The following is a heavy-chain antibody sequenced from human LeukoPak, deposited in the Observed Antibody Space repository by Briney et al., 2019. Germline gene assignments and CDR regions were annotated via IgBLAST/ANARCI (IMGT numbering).Heavy chain of an antibody. D-gene: IGHD3-22*01. Sequence: GGSLRLSCAASGFTFSSYDIHWVRQAPGKGLEWVAFIRYDGSNKYYADSVKGRFTISRDNAKNSLYLQMNSLRAEDTAVYYCARATGYDSSGYYGNYFDYWGQGTLVTVSS. CDR2: IRYDGSNK. CDR3: ARATGYDSSGYYGNYFDY. J-gene: IGHJ4*02. V-gene: IGHV3-30*02. CDR1: GFTFSSYD.